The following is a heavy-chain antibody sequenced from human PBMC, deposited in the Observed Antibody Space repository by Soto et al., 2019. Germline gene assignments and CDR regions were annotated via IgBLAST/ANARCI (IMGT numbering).Heavy chain of an antibody. J-gene: IGHJ4*02. Sequence: PSETLSLTCTVSGGSISSSSYYWGWIRQPPGKGLEWIGSIYYSGSTYYNPSLKSRVTISVDTSKNQFSLKLSSVTAADTAVYYCARNDTMIVVFDYWGQGTLVNVSS. CDR2: IYYSGST. CDR3: ARNDTMIVVFDY. V-gene: IGHV4-39*01. D-gene: IGHD3-22*01. CDR1: GGSISSSSYY.